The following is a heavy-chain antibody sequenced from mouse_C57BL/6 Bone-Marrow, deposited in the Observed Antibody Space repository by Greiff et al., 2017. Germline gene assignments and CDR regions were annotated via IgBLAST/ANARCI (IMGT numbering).Heavy chain of an antibody. CDR2: IWTGGGT. V-gene: IGHV2-9-1*01. CDR3: ARTIYYDYDGGFAY. J-gene: IGHJ3*01. D-gene: IGHD2-4*01. CDR1: GFSLTSYA. Sequence: VQGVESGPGLVAPSQSLSITCTVSGFSLTSYAISWVRQPPGKGLEWLGVIWTGGGTNYNSALKSRLSISKDNSKSQVFLKMNSLQTDDTARYYGARTIYYDYDGGFAYWGQGTLVTVSA.